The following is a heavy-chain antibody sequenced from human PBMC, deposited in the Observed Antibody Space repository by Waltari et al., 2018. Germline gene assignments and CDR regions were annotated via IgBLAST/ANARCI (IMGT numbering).Heavy chain of an antibody. CDR1: GGSISSSSYY. Sequence: QLQLQESGPGLVKPSETLSLTCTVSGGSISSSSYYWGWIRQPPGKGLEWIGSIYYSGSTYYNPSLKSRVTISVDTSKNQFSLKLSSVTAADTAVYYCATVAVAAALPGYWGQGTLVTVSS. V-gene: IGHV4-39*07. CDR2: IYYSGST. J-gene: IGHJ4*02. CDR3: ATVAVAAALPGY. D-gene: IGHD2-15*01.